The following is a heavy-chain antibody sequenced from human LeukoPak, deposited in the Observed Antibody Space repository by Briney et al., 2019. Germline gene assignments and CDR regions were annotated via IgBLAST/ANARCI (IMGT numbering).Heavy chain of an antibody. Sequence: SETLSLTCTVSGGSISRYYWSWIRLPPGKGLEYIGCIDHNGRTNYSPSLQSRVTMSVDTSKNQFSLSLTSVTAADTAVYYCARHLGLMTNLQYWGPGTLITVSS. CDR3: ARHLGLMTNLQY. CDR1: GGSISRYY. J-gene: IGHJ1*01. V-gene: IGHV4-59*08. CDR2: IDHNGRT. D-gene: IGHD3-16*01.